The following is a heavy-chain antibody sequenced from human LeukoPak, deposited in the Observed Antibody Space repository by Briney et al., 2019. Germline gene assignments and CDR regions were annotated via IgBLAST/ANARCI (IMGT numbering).Heavy chain of an antibody. Sequence: SQTLSVTCAISGDSVSSNSVTWNWIRQSPSRALEWLGGTYYRSKWYNDYAVSVKSRITINPDTSKNQFSLQLNSVTPEDTAVYYCARGSISWSFDSWVQGTLVTVSS. CDR3: ARGSISWSFDS. J-gene: IGHJ4*02. CDR2: TYYRSKWYN. CDR1: GDSVSSNSVT. D-gene: IGHD6-13*01. V-gene: IGHV6-1*01.